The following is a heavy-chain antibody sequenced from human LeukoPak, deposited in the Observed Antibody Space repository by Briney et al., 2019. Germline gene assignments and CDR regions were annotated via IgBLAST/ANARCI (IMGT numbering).Heavy chain of an antibody. CDR2: INPNSGGT. CDR1: GYTFTGYY. Sequence: ASVKVSCKASGYTFTGYYMHWVRQAPGQGLEWMGWINPNSGGTNYAQKFQGRVTMTRDTSISTAYMELSRLRSDDTAVYYCARGSEDIVVVPAAIEDYFDYWGQGTLVTVSS. D-gene: IGHD2-2*02. V-gene: IGHV1-2*02. CDR3: ARGSEDIVVVPAAIEDYFDY. J-gene: IGHJ4*02.